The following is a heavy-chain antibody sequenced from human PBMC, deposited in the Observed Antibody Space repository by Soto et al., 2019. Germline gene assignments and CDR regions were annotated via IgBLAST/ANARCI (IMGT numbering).Heavy chain of an antibody. J-gene: IGHJ4*02. CDR2: ISGSGDYT. V-gene: IGHV3-23*01. CDR1: GFTFDSYA. Sequence: EVQLLESGGGLVQPGGSLRLSCAASGFTFDSYAMNWVRQAPGKGLEWVSTISGSGDYTYYTDSVKGRFTISRDNSKNMMYLQMNSLRAEDTAVYYCAKNRGLHYYFDYWGQGTLVTVSS. CDR3: AKNRGLHYYFDY.